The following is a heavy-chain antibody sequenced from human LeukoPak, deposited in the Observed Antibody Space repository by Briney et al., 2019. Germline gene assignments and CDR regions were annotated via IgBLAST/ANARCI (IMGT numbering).Heavy chain of an antibody. CDR2: IKQDGSEK. Sequence: GGSLRLSCAASGFTFSSYWMSWVRQAPGKGLEWVANIKQDGSEKYYADSVKGRFTISRDNAKNSLYLQMNSLRAEDTAVYYCAGGADYYDSSGYYEGGVYYWGQGTLVTVSS. CDR3: AGGADYYDSSGYYEGGVYY. D-gene: IGHD3-22*01. CDR1: GFTFSSYW. V-gene: IGHV3-7*01. J-gene: IGHJ4*02.